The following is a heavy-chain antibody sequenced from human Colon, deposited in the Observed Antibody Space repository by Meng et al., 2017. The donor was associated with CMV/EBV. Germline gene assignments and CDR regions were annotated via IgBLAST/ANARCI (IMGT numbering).Heavy chain of an antibody. V-gene: IGHV3-21*01. CDR1: GFTFTNYQ. CDR3: ARDIPPTGYSSSWHDFYCYGLDV. Sequence: GGSLRLSCTASGFTFTNYQMNWVRQAPGKGLEWVSSISNDNSFIHYADSVKGRFTISRDNAKNSVFLELNGLRVEDTAVYYCARDIPPTGYSSSWHDFYCYGLDVWGQGTTVTVSS. CDR2: ISNDNSFI. J-gene: IGHJ6*02. D-gene: IGHD6-13*01.